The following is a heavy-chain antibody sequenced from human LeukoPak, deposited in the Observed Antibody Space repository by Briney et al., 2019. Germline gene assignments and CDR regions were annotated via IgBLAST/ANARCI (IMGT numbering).Heavy chain of an antibody. CDR2: ISSSSSYI. CDR3: ASDRVVRGRSYAFEI. J-gene: IGHJ3*02. CDR1: GFTFSSYS. D-gene: IGHD3-10*01. V-gene: IGHV3-21*01. Sequence: GGSLRLSCAASGFTFSSYSMNWVRQAPGKGLEWVSSISSSSSYIYYADSVKGRFTISRDNAKNSLYLQMNSLRAEDTAVYYCASDRVVRGRSYAFEIWGQGTMVTVSS.